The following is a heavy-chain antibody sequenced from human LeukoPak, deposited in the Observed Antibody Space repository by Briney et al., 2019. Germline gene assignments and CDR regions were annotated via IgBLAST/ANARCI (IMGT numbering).Heavy chain of an antibody. J-gene: IGHJ4*02. CDR1: GFTFSSYW. D-gene: IGHD2-2*01. CDR3: TTVVLIPAAVEAH. V-gene: IGHV3-74*01. Sequence: GGSLRLSCAASGFTFSSYWMHWVRQTPGKGLVWVSRINTDGSSTSYADSVKGRFTISRDNAKNTLYLQMSSLKIEDTAVYYCTTVVLIPAAVEAHWGQGTLVTVSS. CDR2: INTDGSST.